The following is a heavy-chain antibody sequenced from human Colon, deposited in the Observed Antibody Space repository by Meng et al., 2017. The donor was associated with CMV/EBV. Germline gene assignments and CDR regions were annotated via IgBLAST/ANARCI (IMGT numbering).Heavy chain of an antibody. Sequence: GESLKISCAASGFTFSSYSMNWVRQAPGKGLEWVSSISSSSSYIYYADSVKGRFTISRDNAKNSLYLQMNSLRAEDTAVYYCARDLAVFGVVTENFWGQGTQVTVSS. D-gene: IGHD3-3*01. CDR1: GFTFSSYS. J-gene: IGHJ4*02. V-gene: IGHV3-21*01. CDR2: ISSSSSYI. CDR3: ARDLAVFGVVTENF.